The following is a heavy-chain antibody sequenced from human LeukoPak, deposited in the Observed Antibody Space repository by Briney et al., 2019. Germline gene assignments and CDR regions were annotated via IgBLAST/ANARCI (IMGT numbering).Heavy chain of an antibody. CDR2: IYSSGST. D-gene: IGHD2-2*01. CDR1: GFSVSSNY. J-gene: IGHJ4*02. CDR3: ARSPDRSSTI. Sequence: GGSLRLSCAASGFSVSSNYMNWVRQAPGKGLEWVSVIYSSGSTYYADSVKGRFTISRDNSKNTLYLQMNSLRAEDTAVYYCARSPDRSSTIWGQGTLVTVSS. V-gene: IGHV3-66*01.